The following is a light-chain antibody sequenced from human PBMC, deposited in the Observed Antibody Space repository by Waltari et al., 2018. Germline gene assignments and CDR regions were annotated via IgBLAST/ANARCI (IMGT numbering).Light chain of an antibody. CDR3: QQYGSSPLT. Sequence: EIVLTQPPGTLSLSPGERAPLSCRASQSVSSSYLAWYQQKPGQAPRLLIYGASSRATGIPDRFSGSGSGTDFTLTISRLEPEDFAVYYCQQYGSSPLTFGGGTKVEIK. V-gene: IGKV3-20*01. J-gene: IGKJ4*01. CDR2: GAS. CDR1: QSVSSSY.